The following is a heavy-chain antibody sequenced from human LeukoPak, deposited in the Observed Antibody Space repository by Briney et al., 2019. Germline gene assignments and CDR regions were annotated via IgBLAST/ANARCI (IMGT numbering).Heavy chain of an antibody. J-gene: IGHJ4*02. CDR2: IYYSGST. CDR1: GGSISSYY. Sequence: PSETLSLTCTVSGGSISSYYRSWIRQPPGKGLEWIGYIYYSGSTNYNPSLKSRVTISVDTSKNQFSLKLSSVTAADTAVYYCATIYGDYVGPFDYWGQGTLVTVSS. CDR3: ATIYGDYVGPFDY. V-gene: IGHV4-59*08. D-gene: IGHD4-17*01.